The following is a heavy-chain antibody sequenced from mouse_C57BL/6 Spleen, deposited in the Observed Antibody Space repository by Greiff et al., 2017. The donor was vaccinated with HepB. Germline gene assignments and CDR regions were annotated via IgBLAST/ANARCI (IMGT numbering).Heavy chain of an antibody. Sequence: QVQLKESGPELVKPGASVKISCKASGYSFTSYYIHWVKQRPGQGLEWIGWIYPGSGNTKYNEKFKGKATLTADTSSSTAYMQLSSLTSEDSAVYYGARAAYYSNPAWFAYWGQGTLVTVSA. CDR3: ARAAYYSNPAWFAY. CDR1: GYSFTSYY. CDR2: IYPGSGNT. D-gene: IGHD2-5*01. J-gene: IGHJ3*01. V-gene: IGHV1-66*01.